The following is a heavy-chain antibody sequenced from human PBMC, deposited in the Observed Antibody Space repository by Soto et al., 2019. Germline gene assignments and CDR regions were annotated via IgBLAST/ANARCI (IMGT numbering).Heavy chain of an antibody. Sequence: PGGSLRLSCAASGFTFSSYSMNWVRQAPGKGLEWVSSISSSSSYIYYADSVKGRFTISRDNAKNSLYLQMNSLRAEDTAVYYCARDLLLEMATDFDYWGQGTLVTVSS. CDR1: GFTFSSYS. CDR2: ISSSSSYI. D-gene: IGHD5-12*01. CDR3: ARDLLLEMATDFDY. V-gene: IGHV3-21*01. J-gene: IGHJ4*02.